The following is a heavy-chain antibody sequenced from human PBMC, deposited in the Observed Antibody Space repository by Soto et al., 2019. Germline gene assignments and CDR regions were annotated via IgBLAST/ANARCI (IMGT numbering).Heavy chain of an antibody. J-gene: IGHJ4*02. V-gene: IGHV3-33*06. D-gene: IGHD6-25*01. Sequence: QVQLVESGGGVVQPGGSLRLSCAASGFAFSRHAMQWVRQAPGKGLEWVAMIWNDGSNKYYAESVKGRFTTSRDNSKNTLYLQMHSLRVVDTAVYYCANDPPDSGWAFEYWGQGAPLTVSS. CDR2: IWNDGSNK. CDR1: GFAFSRHA. CDR3: ANDPPDSGWAFEY.